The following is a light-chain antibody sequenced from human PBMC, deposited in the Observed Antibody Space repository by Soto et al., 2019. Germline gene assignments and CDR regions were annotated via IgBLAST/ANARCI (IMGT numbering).Light chain of an antibody. CDR1: QSLVHSDGNTY. CDR3: MQGSHWPLT. V-gene: IGKV2-30*02. Sequence: DVVMTQSPLSLPVTLGQPASISCRSSQSLVHSDGNTYLNWFQQRPGQSPRRLIYQVSNRDSGVTDRFSGSGSGTDFTLKISRVEAEDVGVYYCMQGSHWPLTFGQGTRLENK. J-gene: IGKJ5*01. CDR2: QVS.